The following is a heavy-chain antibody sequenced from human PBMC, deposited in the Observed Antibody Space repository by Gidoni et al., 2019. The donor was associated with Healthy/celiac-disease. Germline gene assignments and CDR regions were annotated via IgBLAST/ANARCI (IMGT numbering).Heavy chain of an antibody. V-gene: IGHV4-34*01. D-gene: IGHD3-22*01. CDR3: ARGPRITMIVVAITH. CDR1: GGSFSGYY. CDR2: INHSGST. Sequence: QVQLQQWGAGLLKPSETLSLTCAVYGGSFSGYYWSWIRQPPGKGLEWIGEINHSGSTNYNPSLKSRVTISVDTSKNQFSLKLSSVTAADTAVYYCARGPRITMIVVAITHWGQGTLVTVSS. J-gene: IGHJ1*01.